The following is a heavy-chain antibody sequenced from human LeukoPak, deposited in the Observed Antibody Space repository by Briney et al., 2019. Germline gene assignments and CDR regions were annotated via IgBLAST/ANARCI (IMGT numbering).Heavy chain of an antibody. D-gene: IGHD6-6*01. J-gene: IGHJ4*02. Sequence: SETLSLTCTVSGGSISSYYWSWIRQPPGKGLEWIGYIYYSGSTNYNPFLKSRVTISVDTSKNQFSLKLSSVTAADTAVYYCARVSSSSDFDYWGQGTLVTVSS. CDR2: IYYSGST. CDR3: ARVSSSSDFDY. CDR1: GGSISSYY. V-gene: IGHV4-59*01.